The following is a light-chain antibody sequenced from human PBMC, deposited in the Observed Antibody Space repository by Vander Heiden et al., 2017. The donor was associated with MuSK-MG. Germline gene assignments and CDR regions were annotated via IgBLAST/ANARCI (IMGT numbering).Light chain of an antibody. J-gene: IGKJ1*01. CDR1: QSISSY. Sequence: DIQMTQSPSSLSASVGDRVTITCRASQSISSYLNWYQQKPGKAPKLLIYAASSLQSGVPSRFSGSGSGTDFTLTISSLQPEDFATYYCQQSYSTPRAFGQATKVEIK. V-gene: IGKV1-39*01. CDR2: AAS. CDR3: QQSYSTPRA.